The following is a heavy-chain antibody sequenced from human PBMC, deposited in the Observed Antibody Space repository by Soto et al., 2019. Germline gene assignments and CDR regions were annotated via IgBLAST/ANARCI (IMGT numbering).Heavy chain of an antibody. CDR2: IYYSGST. V-gene: IGHV4-31*03. CDR1: GGSISSGGYY. J-gene: IGHJ4*02. CDR3: ARARLDIVVVVASYYFDY. Sequence: SETLSLTCTVSGGSISSGGYYWSWIRQHPGKGLEWIGYIYYSGSTYYNPSLKSRVAISVDTSKNQFSLKLSSVTAADTAVYYCARARLDIVVVVASYYFDYWGQGTLVTVSS. D-gene: IGHD2-15*01.